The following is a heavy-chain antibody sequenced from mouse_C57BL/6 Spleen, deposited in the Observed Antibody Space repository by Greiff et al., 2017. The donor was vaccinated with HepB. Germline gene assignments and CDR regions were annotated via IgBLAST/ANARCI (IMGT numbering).Heavy chain of an antibody. D-gene: IGHD2-3*01. CDR1: GYTFTSYW. Sequence: VQLQQPGAELVKPGASVKMSCKASGYTFTSYWITWVKQRPGQGLEWIGDIYPGSGSTNYNEKFKSKATLTVDTSSSTAYMQLSSLTSEDSAVYYCARGDDAEDYFDYWGQGTTLTVSS. CDR2: IYPGSGST. J-gene: IGHJ2*01. CDR3: ARGDDAEDYFDY. V-gene: IGHV1-55*01.